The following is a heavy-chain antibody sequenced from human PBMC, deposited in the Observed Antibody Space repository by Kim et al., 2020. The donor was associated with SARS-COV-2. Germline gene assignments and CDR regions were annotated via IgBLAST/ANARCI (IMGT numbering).Heavy chain of an antibody. J-gene: IGHJ4*02. CDR1: GGSISSSSYY. D-gene: IGHD6-19*01. CDR3: ARHKGNRNLLSIAVAGTYFDY. V-gene: IGHV4-39*01. Sequence: SETLSLTCTVSGGSISSSSYYWGWIRQPPGKGLEWIGSIYYSGSTYYNPSLKSRVTISVDTSNNQFSLKLSSVTAADTGVYYCARHKGNRNLLSIAVAGTYFDYGGEGPLATAS. CDR2: IYYSGST.